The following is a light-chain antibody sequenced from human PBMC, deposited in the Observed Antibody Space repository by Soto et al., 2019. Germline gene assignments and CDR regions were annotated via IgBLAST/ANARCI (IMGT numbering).Light chain of an antibody. Sequence: PGERVTLSCRASQSVSSSYLTWYQQKPGQAPRLLIYGASTRATGIPDRFSGSGSGTDFTLTISSLQSEDFAVYYCQQYNNWPPWTFGQGTKVDIK. V-gene: IGKV3D-15*01. CDR3: QQYNNWPPWT. CDR2: GAS. CDR1: QSVSSSY. J-gene: IGKJ1*01.